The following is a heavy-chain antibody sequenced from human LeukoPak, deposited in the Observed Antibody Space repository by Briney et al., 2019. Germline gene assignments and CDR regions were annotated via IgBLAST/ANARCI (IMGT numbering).Heavy chain of an antibody. D-gene: IGHD3-22*01. CDR2: IIPIFGTA. CDR1: GYTITNNY. CDR3: ARVQSRSYYYDSSGYGGFDP. Sequence: SVKVSCKASGYTITNNYMHWVRQAPGQGLEWMGGIIPIFGTANYAQKFQGRVTITADESTSTAYMELSSLRSEDTAVYYCARVQSRSYYYDSSGYGGFDPWGQGTLVTVSS. J-gene: IGHJ5*02. V-gene: IGHV1-69*13.